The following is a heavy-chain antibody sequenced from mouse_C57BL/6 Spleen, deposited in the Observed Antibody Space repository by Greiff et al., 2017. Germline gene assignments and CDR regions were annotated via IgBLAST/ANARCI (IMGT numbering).Heavy chain of an antibody. CDR1: GYTFTSYW. CDR3: AREEDYYGTPYYFDY. CDR2: IHPNSGST. V-gene: IGHV1-64*01. J-gene: IGHJ2*01. Sequence: VKLQQPGAELVKPGASVKLSCKASGYTFTSYWMHWVKQRPGQGLEWIGMIHPNSGSTNYNEKFKSKATLTVDKSSSTAYMQLSSLTSEDSAVYYCAREEDYYGTPYYFDYWGQGTTLTVSS. D-gene: IGHD1-1*01.